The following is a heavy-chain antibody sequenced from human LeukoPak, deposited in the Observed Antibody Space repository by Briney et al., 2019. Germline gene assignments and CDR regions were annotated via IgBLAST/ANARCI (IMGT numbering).Heavy chain of an antibody. CDR2: ISSSSSTI. Sequence: SGGSLRLSCAASGFTFSSYGMHWVRQAPGKGLEWVSYISSSSSTIYYADSVKGRFTISRDNAKNSLYLQMNSLRAEDTAVYYCARARVRGAFDIWGQGTMVTVSS. D-gene: IGHD1-1*01. CDR1: GFTFSSYG. CDR3: ARARVRGAFDI. J-gene: IGHJ3*02. V-gene: IGHV3-48*01.